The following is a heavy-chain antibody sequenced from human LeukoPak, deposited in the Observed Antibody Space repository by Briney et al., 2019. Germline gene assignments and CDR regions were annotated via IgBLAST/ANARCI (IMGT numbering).Heavy chain of an antibody. CDR2: ISTYNGNT. V-gene: IGHV1-18*01. CDR3: ARVVGTVVTGQIDY. J-gene: IGHJ4*02. Sequence: ASVKVSCKASGYTFTSYGISWVRQAPGQGLEWMGWISTYNGNTNYAQKLQGRVTVTTDTFTSTGYMELRSLRSDDTAVYYCARVVGTVVTGQIDYWGQGTLVTVSS. CDR1: GYTFTSYG. D-gene: IGHD4-23*01.